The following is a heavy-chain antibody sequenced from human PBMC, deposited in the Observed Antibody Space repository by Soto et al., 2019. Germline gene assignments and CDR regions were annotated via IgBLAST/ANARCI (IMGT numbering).Heavy chain of an antibody. J-gene: IGHJ3*02. CDR2: INPSGGST. Sequence: ASVKVSCKASGYTFTSYYMHWVRQAPGQGLEWMGIINPSGGSTSYAQKFQGRVTMTRDTSTSTVYMELSSLRSEDTAVYYCAGGYCSSTSCYQGAPAAFDIWGQGTMVTVSS. D-gene: IGHD2-2*01. CDR1: GYTFTSYY. CDR3: AGGYCSSTSCYQGAPAAFDI. V-gene: IGHV1-46*01.